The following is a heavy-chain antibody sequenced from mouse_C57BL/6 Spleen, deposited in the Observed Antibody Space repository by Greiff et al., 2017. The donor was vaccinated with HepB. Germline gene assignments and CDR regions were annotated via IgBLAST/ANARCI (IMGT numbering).Heavy chain of an antibody. CDR2: IDPENGDT. CDR1: GFNIKDDY. D-gene: IGHD1-1*01. V-gene: IGHV14-4*01. J-gene: IGHJ2*01. CDR3: TLIPFDY. Sequence: EVQLQQSGAELVRPGASVKLSCTASGFNIKDDYMHWVKQRPEQGLEWIGWIDPENGDTEYASKFQGKATITADTSSNTAYLQLSSLTSADTAVYYCTLIPFDYWGQGTTLTVSS.